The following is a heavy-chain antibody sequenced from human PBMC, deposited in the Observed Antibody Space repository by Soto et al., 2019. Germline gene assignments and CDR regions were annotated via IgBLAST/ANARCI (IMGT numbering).Heavy chain of an antibody. CDR1: GGTFSSHT. D-gene: IGHD4-17*01. CDR3: ARPDFGDYWYFDL. J-gene: IGHJ2*01. V-gene: IGHV1-69*08. CDR2: IIPALGTA. Sequence: QDQLVQSGAEVKKPGSSVKVSCKASGGTFSSHTFSWVRQAPGQGLEWMGRIIPALGTATYAQKFQGRVTMTADESATTVYMALNSLRSEDTAVYYCARPDFGDYWYFDLWGRGTLVTVSS.